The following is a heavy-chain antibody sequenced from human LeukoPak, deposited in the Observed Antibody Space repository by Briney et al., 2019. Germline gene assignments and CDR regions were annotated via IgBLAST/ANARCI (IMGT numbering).Heavy chain of an antibody. CDR3: ARSSKGDSSSVFWFDP. CDR1: GFTFSSYA. D-gene: IGHD6-6*01. V-gene: IGHV3-64*01. Sequence: GGSLRLSCAASGFTFSSYAMHWVRQAQGKGLEYVSAISSNRGSTYYANSVKGRFTISRDNSKNTLYLQMGSLRAEDMAVYYCARSSKGDSSSVFWFDPWGQGTLVTVSS. J-gene: IGHJ5*02. CDR2: ISSNRGST.